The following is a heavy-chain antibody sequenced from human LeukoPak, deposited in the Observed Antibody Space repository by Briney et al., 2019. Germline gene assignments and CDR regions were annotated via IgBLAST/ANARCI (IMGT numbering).Heavy chain of an antibody. Sequence: PGGSMRLSCAASGYTFSNYEMNWVRQAPGKGLEWVSYITSSGNMIQYADSVKGRFTISRDNAKHSLYLQLNSLRAEDTAVYYCARDGTPISTVGAVYFDFWGQGTLVTVSS. V-gene: IGHV3-48*03. CDR2: ITSSGNMI. J-gene: IGHJ4*02. D-gene: IGHD4/OR15-4a*01. CDR3: ARDGTPISTVGAVYFDF. CDR1: GYTFSNYE.